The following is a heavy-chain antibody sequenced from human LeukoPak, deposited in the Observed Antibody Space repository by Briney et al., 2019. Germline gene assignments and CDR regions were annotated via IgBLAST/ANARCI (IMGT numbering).Heavy chain of an antibody. V-gene: IGHV3-30*18. Sequence: GGSLRLSCAASGFTFSSYGMHWVRQAPGKGLEWVAVISYDGSNKYYADSVMGRFTISRDNSNNTLYLQMDSLRAEDTAVYYCAKGQQQRSWALDYWGQGTLVTVSS. D-gene: IGHD6-13*01. CDR2: ISYDGSNK. CDR3: AKGQQQRSWALDY. CDR1: GFTFSSYG. J-gene: IGHJ4*02.